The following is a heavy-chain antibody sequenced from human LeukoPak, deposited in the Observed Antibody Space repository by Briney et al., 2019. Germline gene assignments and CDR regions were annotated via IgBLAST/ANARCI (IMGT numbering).Heavy chain of an antibody. Sequence: PGGSLRLSCAASGFSFSTYWMHWVRQAPGKGLEWVSRINTDARSTSYADSVKGRFTISRDNAKNTLYLQMNSLRAEDTAVYYCVRDLDLGGYSSFEYWGQGTLVTVSS. D-gene: IGHD4-23*01. V-gene: IGHV3-74*01. J-gene: IGHJ4*02. CDR1: GFSFSTYW. CDR2: INTDARST. CDR3: VRDLDLGGYSSFEY.